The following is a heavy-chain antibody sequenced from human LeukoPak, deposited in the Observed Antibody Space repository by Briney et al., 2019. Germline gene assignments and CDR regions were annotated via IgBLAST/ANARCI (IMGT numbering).Heavy chain of an antibody. J-gene: IGHJ4*02. D-gene: IGHD4-11*01. Sequence: GGSLRLSCAASGFTFSSYTMHWVRQAPGKGLEWVAVISYDGSSKYYGDSVKGRFTISRDNSKNTLYLQMNSLRTEDTAVYYCARDKTDYGNYYFDDWGQGTLVTVSS. V-gene: IGHV3-30-3*01. CDR3: ARDKTDYGNYYFDD. CDR2: ISYDGSSK. CDR1: GFTFSSYT.